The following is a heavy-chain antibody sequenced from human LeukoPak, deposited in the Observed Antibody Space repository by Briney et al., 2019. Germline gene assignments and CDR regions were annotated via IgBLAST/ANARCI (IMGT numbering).Heavy chain of an antibody. CDR3: ARVGTTVTHDAFDI. Sequence: ASVKVSCKASGYTFTGYYMHWVRQAPGQGLEWMGRINPNSGGTNYAQKFQGRVTMTRDTSISTAYMELSRLRSDDTAVYYCARVGTTVTHDAFDIWGQGTMVTVSS. J-gene: IGHJ3*02. CDR2: INPNSGGT. D-gene: IGHD4-17*01. V-gene: IGHV1-2*06. CDR1: GYTFTGYY.